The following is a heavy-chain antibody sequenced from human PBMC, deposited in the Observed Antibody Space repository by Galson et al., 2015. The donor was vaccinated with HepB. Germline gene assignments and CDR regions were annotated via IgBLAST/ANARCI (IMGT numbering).Heavy chain of an antibody. CDR3: ARVFRGNYY. D-gene: IGHD3-10*01. V-gene: IGHV3-21*01. J-gene: IGHJ4*02. CDR1: GFSFFSFSTYT. Sequence: SLRLSCAASGFSFFSFSTYTMSWVRQAPGKGLEWVSSISSRATYIYYADSVKGRFTISRDDAKNSLYLQMNSLRAEDTAVYYCARVFRGNYYWGQGTLVTVSS. CDR2: ISSRATYI.